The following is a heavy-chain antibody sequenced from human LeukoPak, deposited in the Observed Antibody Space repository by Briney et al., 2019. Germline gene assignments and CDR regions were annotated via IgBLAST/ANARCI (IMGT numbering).Heavy chain of an antibody. V-gene: IGHV4-59*01. CDR1: GGSISNYY. CDR2: IYYSGST. Sequence: SETLSLTCTVAGGSISNYYWSWSRHPPGKGLEWIGYIYYSGSTNYNPSLRSRVSISLDTSKNQVSLKLGSMTAADTAVYYCARFAIPAAMFAYWRRGTLVTVSS. J-gene: IGHJ4*02. D-gene: IGHD2-2*01. CDR3: ARFAIPAAMFAY.